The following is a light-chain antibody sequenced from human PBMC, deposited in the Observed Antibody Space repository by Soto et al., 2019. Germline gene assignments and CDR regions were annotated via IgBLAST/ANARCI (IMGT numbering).Light chain of an antibody. CDR2: GAS. CDR3: QQYGSSPST. J-gene: IGKJ5*01. V-gene: IGKV3-20*01. CDR1: QSVSSSY. Sequence: EIVLTQSPGTLSLSPGEGATLSCRASQSVSSSYLAWYQQSAGQAPRLLIYGASTRATDIPDRFSGSGSGTDFTLTIGRLEPEDFAVYYCQQYGSSPSTFGQGTRLEIK.